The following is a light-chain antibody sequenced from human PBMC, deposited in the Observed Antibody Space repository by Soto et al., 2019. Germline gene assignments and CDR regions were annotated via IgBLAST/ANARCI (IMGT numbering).Light chain of an antibody. Sequence: EIVLTQSPGTLSVSPGERATLSCRASQTISSNYLAWYPQKPGQAPSLLIYGTSSRATGIPDRFSGSGSGTDFTLTISRLEPEDSAIYYCQQYVSWTFGQGTKVEIK. V-gene: IGKV3-20*01. J-gene: IGKJ1*01. CDR3: QQYVSWT. CDR1: QTISSNY. CDR2: GTS.